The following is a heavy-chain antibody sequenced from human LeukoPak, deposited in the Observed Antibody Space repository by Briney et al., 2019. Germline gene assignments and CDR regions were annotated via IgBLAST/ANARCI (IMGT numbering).Heavy chain of an antibody. V-gene: IGHV4-39*01. J-gene: IGHJ4*02. D-gene: IGHD7-27*01. Sequence: SETLSLTCTVSGDSVSSGSSYWGWIRQPPGKGLDWIGSIYYSGRTYYNPSLKSRVTISVDTSKNQFSLKVCSVTAADTAVYYCARLDWGSGGSGSFDYWGQGILVTVSS. CDR1: GDSVSSGSSY. CDR2: IYYSGRT. CDR3: ARLDWGSGGSGSFDY.